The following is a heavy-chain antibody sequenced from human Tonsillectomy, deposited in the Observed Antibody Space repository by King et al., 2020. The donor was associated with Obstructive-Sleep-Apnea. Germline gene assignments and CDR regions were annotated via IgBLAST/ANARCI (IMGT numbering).Heavy chain of an antibody. V-gene: IGHV3-15*01. CDR1: GLTFSHAW. D-gene: IGHD4-17*01. CDR3: LTHPGDYGSY. CDR2: IKSKKDGATT. J-gene: IGHJ4*02. Sequence: VQLVESGGGLVKPGGSLRLSCAASGLTFSHAWRSWVRQVPGKGLEWVGRIKSKKDGATTDYAAPVKGRFIISREDSKNTLFLKMNSLKTEDTAVYYCLTHPGDYGSYWGQGTLVTVSS.